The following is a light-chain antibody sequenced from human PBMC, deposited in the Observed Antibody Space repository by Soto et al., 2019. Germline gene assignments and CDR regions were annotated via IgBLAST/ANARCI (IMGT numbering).Light chain of an antibody. J-gene: IGLJ2*01. CDR2: EVS. CDR1: SSDVGGYNY. V-gene: IGLV2-8*01. CDR3: SSYAGSNNFEV. Sequence: QSALTQPPSASGSPGQSVTISCTGTSSDVGGYNYVSWYQQHPGKAPKLTIYEVSKRPSGVPDRFSGSKSGNTASLTVSGLQAEDEADYYCSSYAGSNNFEVFGGGTKLTVL.